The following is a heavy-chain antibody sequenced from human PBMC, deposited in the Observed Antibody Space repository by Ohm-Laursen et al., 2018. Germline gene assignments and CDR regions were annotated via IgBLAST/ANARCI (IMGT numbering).Heavy chain of an antibody. CDR3: ASALGYSYGYDY. J-gene: IGHJ4*01. V-gene: IGHV1-69*13. D-gene: IGHD5-18*01. Sequence: SVKVSCKASGGTFSSYAISWVRQAPGQGLEWMGGIIPIFGTANYAQKFQGRVTITADESTSTAYIELSSLRSEDTAVYYCASALGYSYGYDYWGQGTLVTVSS. CDR1: GGTFSSYA. CDR2: IIPIFGTA.